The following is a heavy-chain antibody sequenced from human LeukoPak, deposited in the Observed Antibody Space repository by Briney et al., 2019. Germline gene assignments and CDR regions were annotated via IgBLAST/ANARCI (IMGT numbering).Heavy chain of an antibody. CDR1: GGSMSSYY. J-gene: IGHJ5*02. Sequence: PSETLSLTCTVSGGSMSSYYWSWIRQPPGKGLEWIGYIYYSGITKYNPSLKSRVTISIDTSENQFSLNLRSVTAADTAVYFCARSVRLLSLATADNWFDPWGQGTLVTVSS. V-gene: IGHV4-59*01. CDR2: IYYSGIT. CDR3: ARSVRLLSLATADNWFDP. D-gene: IGHD2-21*02.